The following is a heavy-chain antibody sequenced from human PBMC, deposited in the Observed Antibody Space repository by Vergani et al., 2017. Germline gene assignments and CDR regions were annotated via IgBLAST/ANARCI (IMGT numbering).Heavy chain of an antibody. CDR2: ISSDGGST. D-gene: IGHD3-22*01. V-gene: IGHV3-23*01. CDR1: GFTFSTYA. J-gene: IGHJ4*02. Sequence: EVQLLESGGGLVQPGGSLRLSCAASGFTFSTYAMTWFRQAPGKGLEWVSTISSDGGSTYYANSVKGRFTISRDTSKNTLSLQMNSLTAEDTAIYYCAGPQRTSAYYCVGFDYWGQGSLVTVSS. CDR3: AGPQRTSAYYCVGFDY.